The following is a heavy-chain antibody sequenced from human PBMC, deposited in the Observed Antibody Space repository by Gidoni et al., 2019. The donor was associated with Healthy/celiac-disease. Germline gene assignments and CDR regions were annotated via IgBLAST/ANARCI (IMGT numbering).Heavy chain of an antibody. Sequence: QVQLVESVGGVVQPGRSLRLSCAGSGFHCSSYVTPWVRQAPGKGLEWVAVIWYDGSNKYYADSVKGRFTISRDNSKNTLYLQMNSLRAEDTAVYYCARDRADIVLMVYAGYYFDYWGQGTLVTVSS. CDR2: IWYDGSNK. V-gene: IGHV3-33*01. J-gene: IGHJ4*02. CDR1: GFHCSSYV. CDR3: ARDRADIVLMVYAGYYFDY. D-gene: IGHD2-8*01.